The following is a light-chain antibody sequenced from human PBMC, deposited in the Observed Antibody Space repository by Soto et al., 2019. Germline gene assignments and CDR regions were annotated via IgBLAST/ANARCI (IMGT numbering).Light chain of an antibody. V-gene: IGKV3-11*01. J-gene: IGKJ5*01. CDR3: HLRDYAIT. CDR1: QSVSSS. CDR2: DTS. Sequence: VLTQSPASLSLSPGERGTLSCRASQSVSSSLAWYQQKPGQAPRLLIYDTSNRATGIPARFSGGGSGTDFTLTISSLDPEELAVYYCHLRDYAITFGHEIRLEIK.